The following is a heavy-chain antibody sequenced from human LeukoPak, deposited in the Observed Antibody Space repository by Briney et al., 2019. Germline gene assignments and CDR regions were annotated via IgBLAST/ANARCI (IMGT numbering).Heavy chain of an antibody. D-gene: IGHD5-12*01. V-gene: IGHV3-23*01. CDR1: GFTFNSYE. CDR2: ISRSGVAT. Sequence: GGSLRLSCAASGFTFNSYEMNWVRQAPGKGLEWVSTISRSGVATYYANSVKGRFTISRDNSKNTVYLQMSSLRAEDTAMYYCARGPSGYHNTGGQGTLVTVSS. J-gene: IGHJ4*02. CDR3: ARGPSGYHNT.